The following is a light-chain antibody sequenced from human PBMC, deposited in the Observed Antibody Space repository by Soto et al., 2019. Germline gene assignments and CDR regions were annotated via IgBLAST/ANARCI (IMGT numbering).Light chain of an antibody. Sequence: EIVMTQSPATLSLSPGDRATLSCRASQSISSSYLAWYQQRPGQAPRLLIYGASSRATGIPDRFSGSGSGTEFTLTISRLEPEDFAVYYCQQYGSSSWTFGQGTKVDIK. V-gene: IGKV3-20*01. CDR3: QQYGSSSWT. J-gene: IGKJ1*01. CDR1: QSISSSY. CDR2: GAS.